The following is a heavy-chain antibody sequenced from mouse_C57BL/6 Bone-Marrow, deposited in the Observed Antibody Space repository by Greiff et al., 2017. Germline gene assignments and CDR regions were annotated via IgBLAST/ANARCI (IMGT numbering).Heavy chain of an antibody. CDR3: TGAWVYAMDY. D-gene: IGHD4-1*01. CDR1: GFTFSNYW. CDR2: IRLKSDNYAT. J-gene: IGHJ4*01. Sequence: EVKLMESGGGLVQPGGSMKLSCVASGFTFSNYWMNWVRQSPEKGLEWVAQIRLKSDNYATHYAESVKGRFTISRDDSKSSVYLQMNNLRAEDTGIYYYTGAWVYAMDYWGQGTSVTVSS. V-gene: IGHV6-3*01.